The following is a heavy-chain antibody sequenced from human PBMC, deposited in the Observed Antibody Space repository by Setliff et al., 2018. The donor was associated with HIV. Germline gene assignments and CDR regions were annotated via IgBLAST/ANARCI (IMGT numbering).Heavy chain of an antibody. V-gene: IGHV4-61*09. CDR1: GGSISSGSYY. CDR2: IYTSGST. J-gene: IGHJ4*02. CDR3: ARVPPDCSGGSCYSKHYVDY. D-gene: IGHD2-15*01. Sequence: SEILSLTCTVSGGSISSGSYYWSWIRQPAGKGLEWIGHIYTSGSTNYNPSLKSRVTISVDTSKNQFSLKLSSVTAADTAVYYCARVPPDCSGGSCYSKHYVDYWGQGTLVTVSS.